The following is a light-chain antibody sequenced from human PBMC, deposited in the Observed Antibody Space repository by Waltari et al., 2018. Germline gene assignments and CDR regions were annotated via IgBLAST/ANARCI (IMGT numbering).Light chain of an antibody. V-gene: IGKV3-20*01. CDR2: GTS. Sequence: EIVLTQSPGPLSLSPGERAPLSCRASQSVTSISLTWFQQKVGQDPRLLIYGTSSRATGIPDRFSGSGSGTDFTLTISRLEPEDFAVYYCQQYDGEVVTFGGGTKVEI. CDR3: QQYDGEVVT. J-gene: IGKJ4*01. CDR1: QSVTSIS.